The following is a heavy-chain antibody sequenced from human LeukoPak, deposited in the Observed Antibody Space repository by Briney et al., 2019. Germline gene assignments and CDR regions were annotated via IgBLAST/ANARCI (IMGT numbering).Heavy chain of an antibody. D-gene: IGHD6-19*01. CDR2: ISAYNGNT. CDR1: GYTFTSYG. J-gene: IGHJ6*02. CDR3: GIAVAGPMYYYYYYGMDV. Sequence: GASVKVSCKASGYTFTSYGISWVRQAPGQGLEWMGWISAYNGNTNYAQKLQGRVTMTTDTSTSIAYMELRSLRSDDTAVYYCGIAVAGPMYYYYYYGMDVWGQGTTVTVSS. V-gene: IGHV1-18*01.